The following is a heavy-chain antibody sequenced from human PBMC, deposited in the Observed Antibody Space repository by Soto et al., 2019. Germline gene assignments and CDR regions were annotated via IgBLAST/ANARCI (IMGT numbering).Heavy chain of an antibody. CDR2: IEGGKT. CDR3: TSNAAAKVGTLSY. V-gene: IGHV3-15*02. Sequence: EVQLVESGGALVEPGGSLRLSCAASGFTFNNARMSWVRQAPGKGLDLVGRIEGGKTDFAAPVAGRFTFSRDDSRNTLFLQMNSLKTEDTGVYYCTSNAAAKVGTLSYWGQGTLVTISS. J-gene: IGHJ4*02. D-gene: IGHD1-26*01. CDR1: GFTFNNAR.